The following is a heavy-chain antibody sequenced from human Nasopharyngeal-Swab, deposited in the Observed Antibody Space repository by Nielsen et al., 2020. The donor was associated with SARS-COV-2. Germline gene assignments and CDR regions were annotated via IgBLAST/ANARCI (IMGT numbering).Heavy chain of an antibody. V-gene: IGHV3-48*04. D-gene: IGHD2-15*01. J-gene: IGHJ6*02. CDR1: GFTFSSYS. Sequence: GESLKISWAASGFTFSSYSINWGRQAPGEGLELVSYISSSSSTIYYEDSVKGRSTISRDNANNSLYLQMNSLRAEDTAVYYCARGRWNYYYYYGMDVWGQGTTVTVS. CDR3: ARGRWNYYYYYGMDV. CDR2: ISSSSSTI.